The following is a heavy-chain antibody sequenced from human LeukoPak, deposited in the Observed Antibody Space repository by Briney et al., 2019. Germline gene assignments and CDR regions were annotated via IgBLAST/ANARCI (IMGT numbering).Heavy chain of an antibody. V-gene: IGHV4-59*01. D-gene: IGHD6-19*01. Sequence: SETLALTCTVSGGSISSYYWSWIRQPPGKGLEWIGYIYYSGSTNYNPSLKTRVTISVATSTNQFSLKLSSVTAADTAVYYCARALRRNIGSGWYRLDYWGQGTLVTVSS. CDR3: ARALRRNIGSGWYRLDY. CDR2: IYYSGST. CDR1: GGSISSYY. J-gene: IGHJ4*02.